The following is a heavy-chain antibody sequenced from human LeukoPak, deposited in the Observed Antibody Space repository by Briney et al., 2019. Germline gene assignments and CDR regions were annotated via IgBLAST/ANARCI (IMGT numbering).Heavy chain of an antibody. V-gene: IGHV3-33*01. CDR1: GFTFSSYG. D-gene: IGHD3-3*01. CDR3: ARGGFWSGYRYYFDY. Sequence: PGGSPRLSCAASGFTFSSYGVHWVRQAPGKGLEWVAVIWYDGSNKYYADSVKGRFTISRDNSKNTLYLQMNSLRAEDTAVYYCARGGFWSGYRYYFDYWGQGTLVTVSS. CDR2: IWYDGSNK. J-gene: IGHJ4*02.